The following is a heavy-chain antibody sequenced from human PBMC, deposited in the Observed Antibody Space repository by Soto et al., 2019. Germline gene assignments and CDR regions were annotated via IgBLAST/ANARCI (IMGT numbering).Heavy chain of an antibody. J-gene: IGHJ6*02. CDR2: IVPAFGTP. Sequence: QVQLVQSGAEVKKPGSSVKVSCRASGGTFSNYASSWVRQATGQGLEWMGGIVPAFGTPNYAQNLQGRITITADDSTTTVYMDLSSLRSEDTAVYYCARGATIFGVAAYSYYEMEVWGPGTTVTVSS. CDR1: GGTFSNYA. V-gene: IGHV1-69*01. CDR3: ARGATIFGVAAYSYYEMEV. D-gene: IGHD3-3*01.